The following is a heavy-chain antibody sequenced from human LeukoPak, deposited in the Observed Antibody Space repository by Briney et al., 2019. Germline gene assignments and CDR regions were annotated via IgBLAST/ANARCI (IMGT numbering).Heavy chain of an antibody. CDR1: GGSFSGYY. D-gene: IGHD3-9*01. Sequence: PSETLSLTCAVYGGSFSGYYWSRIRQPPGKGLEWIGEINHSGSTNYNPSLKSRVTISVDTFKNQFSLKLSSVTAADTAVYYCARAKILTGYSSSYYYGMDVWGQGTTVTVSS. CDR2: INHSGST. J-gene: IGHJ6*02. CDR3: ARAKILTGYSSSYYYGMDV. V-gene: IGHV4-34*01.